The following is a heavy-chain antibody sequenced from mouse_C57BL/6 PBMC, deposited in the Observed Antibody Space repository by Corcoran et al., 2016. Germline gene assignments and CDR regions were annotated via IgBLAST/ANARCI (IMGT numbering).Heavy chain of an antibody. CDR1: GYTFTTYG. J-gene: IGHJ2*01. CDR2: INTYSGVP. Sequence: QIQLVQSGPELKKPGETVKISCKASGYTFTTYGMSWVKQAPGKGLKWMGWINTYSGVPTYADDFKGRFAFSLETSASTAYLQINNLKNEDTATYFCGRTGPPLTTVVATDYWGQGTTLTVSS. D-gene: IGHD1-1*01. V-gene: IGHV9-3*01. CDR3: GRTGPPLTTVVATDY.